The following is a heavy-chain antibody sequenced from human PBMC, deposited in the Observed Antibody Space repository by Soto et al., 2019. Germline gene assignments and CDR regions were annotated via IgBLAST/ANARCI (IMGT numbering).Heavy chain of an antibody. D-gene: IGHD3-16*02. CDR1: GGSISSYY. CDR2: IYYSGST. CDR3: ARLRDYDYVWGSYRKAYYYGMDV. Sequence: LETLSLTCTVSGGSISSYYWSWIRQPPGKGLEWIGYIYYSGSTNYNPSLKSRVTISVDPSKNQFSLQLSSVTAADTAVYYWARLRDYDYVWGSYRKAYYYGMDVWGQGTTVTVSS. V-gene: IGHV4-59*01. J-gene: IGHJ6*02.